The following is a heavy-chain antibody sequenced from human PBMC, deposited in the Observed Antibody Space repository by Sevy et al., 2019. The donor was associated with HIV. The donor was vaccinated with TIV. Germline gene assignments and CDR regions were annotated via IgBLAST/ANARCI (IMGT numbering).Heavy chain of an antibody. CDR2: IKQDGSEK. V-gene: IGHV3-7*01. CDR1: GFTFNSYW. CDR3: AREGSPYDTYYYYYGMDV. Sequence: GGSLRLSCAASGFTFNSYWMSWVRQAPGKGLEWVANIKQDGSEKYYVDSVKGRFTISRDNSQDSLFLQMNTLRAEDTAVYYCAREGSPYDTYYYYYGMDVWGQGTTVTVSS. D-gene: IGHD5-12*01. J-gene: IGHJ6*02.